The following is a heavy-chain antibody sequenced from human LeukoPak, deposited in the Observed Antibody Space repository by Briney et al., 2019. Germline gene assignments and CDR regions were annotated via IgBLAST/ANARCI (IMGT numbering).Heavy chain of an antibody. J-gene: IGHJ1*01. CDR1: GFTVSSNY. CDR3: ASEAYYYDSSGYYWGYFQH. D-gene: IGHD3-22*01. V-gene: IGHV3-53*01. Sequence: PGGSLRLSCAASGFTVSSNYMSWVRQAPGKGLEWVSVIYSGGSTYYADSVKGRFTISRDNSKNTLYLQMNSLRAEDTAVYYCASEAYYYDSSGYYWGYFQHWGQGTLVTVSS. CDR2: IYSGGST.